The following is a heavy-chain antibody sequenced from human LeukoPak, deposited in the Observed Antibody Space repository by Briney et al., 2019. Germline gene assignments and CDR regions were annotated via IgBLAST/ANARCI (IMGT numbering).Heavy chain of an antibody. V-gene: IGHV3-48*01. CDR3: ATNDILSGYYTFDY. Sequence: PGGSLRLSCAASGFTFSSFGMNWVRQAPGKGLEWVSYISDSSSITYYADSVKGRFTISRDNSKNALYLQMNSLRAEDTAVYYCATNDILSGYYTFDYWGQGTLVTVSS. J-gene: IGHJ4*02. CDR1: GFTFSSFG. D-gene: IGHD3-9*01. CDR2: ISDSSSIT.